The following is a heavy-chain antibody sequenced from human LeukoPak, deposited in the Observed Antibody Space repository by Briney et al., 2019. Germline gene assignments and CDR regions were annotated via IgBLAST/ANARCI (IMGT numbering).Heavy chain of an antibody. CDR3: AREVVGADYYYGMDV. V-gene: IGHV4-59*01. CDR1: GGSTSSYY. Sequence: SETLSLTCTVSGGSTSSYYWSWIRQPPGKGLEWIGYIYYSGSTNYNPSLKSRVTISVDTSKNQFSLKLSSVTAADTAVYYCAREVVGADYYYGMDVWGQGTTVTVSS. D-gene: IGHD1-26*01. CDR2: IYYSGST. J-gene: IGHJ6*02.